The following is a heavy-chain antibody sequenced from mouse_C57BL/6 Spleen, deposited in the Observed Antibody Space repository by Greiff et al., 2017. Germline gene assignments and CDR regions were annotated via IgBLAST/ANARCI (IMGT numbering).Heavy chain of an antibody. CDR2: IYPGDGDT. J-gene: IGHJ2*01. Sequence: QVQLKESGPELVKPGASVKISCKASGYAFSSSWLNWVKQRPGKGLEWIGRIYPGDGDTNYNGKFKGKATLTADKTSSTAYMQLSSLTSEDSAVYFGARGRSMTLDYWGQGTTLTVSS. CDR1: GYAFSSSW. D-gene: IGHD2-3*01. CDR3: ARGRSMTLDY. V-gene: IGHV1-82*01.